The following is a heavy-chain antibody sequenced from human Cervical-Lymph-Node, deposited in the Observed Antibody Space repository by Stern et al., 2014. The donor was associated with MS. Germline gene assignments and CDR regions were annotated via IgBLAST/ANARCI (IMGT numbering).Heavy chain of an antibody. J-gene: IGHJ4*02. D-gene: IGHD2-2*01. CDR2: IWYDGRNK. CDR1: GFTFSSYG. Sequence: VQLVESGGGVVQPGRSLRLACAASGFTFSSYGMHWVRQAPDQGLEWVAGIWYDGRNKYYADSVKGRFTISRDNSKHTLYLQMHSLRAEDTAVYYCARDSSKGGSNYWGQGTLVTVSS. CDR3: ARDSSKGGSNY. V-gene: IGHV3-33*01.